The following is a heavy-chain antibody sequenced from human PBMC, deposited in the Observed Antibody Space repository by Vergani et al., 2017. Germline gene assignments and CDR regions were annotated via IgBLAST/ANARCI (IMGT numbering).Heavy chain of an antibody. CDR2: IIPIFGTA. D-gene: IGHD3-9*01. J-gene: IGHJ4*02. Sequence: QVQLVQSGAEVKKPGSSVKVSCKASGGTFSSYAISWVRQAPGQGLEWMGGIIPIFGTANYAQKSQGRVTITADESTSTAYMELSSLRSEDTAVYYCARVPPHYDILTGYYLYYFDYWGQGTLVTVSS. CDR1: GGTFSSYA. CDR3: ARVPPHYDILTGYYLYYFDY. V-gene: IGHV1-69*01.